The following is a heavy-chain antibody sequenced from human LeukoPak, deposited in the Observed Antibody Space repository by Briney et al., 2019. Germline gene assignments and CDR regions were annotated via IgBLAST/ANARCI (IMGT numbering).Heavy chain of an antibody. CDR1: GFTFSSYS. CDR2: ISSSSYI. CDR3: ARDAGYSSSWYVPEFDY. J-gene: IGHJ4*02. Sequence: SGGSLRLSCAASGFTFSSYSMNWVRQAPGKGLEWVSSISSSSYIYYADSVKGRFTISRDNAKDSLYLQMNSLRAEDTAVYYCARDAGYSSSWYVPEFDYWGQGTLVTVSS. V-gene: IGHV3-21*01. D-gene: IGHD6-13*01.